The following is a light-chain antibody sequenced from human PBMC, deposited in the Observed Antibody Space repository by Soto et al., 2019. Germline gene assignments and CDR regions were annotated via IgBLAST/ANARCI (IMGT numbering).Light chain of an antibody. CDR3: ATWDDSLSNYV. J-gene: IGLJ1*01. Sequence: QSGRTQPPSASGTPGQRVTISCSGSSSNIGSNYVYWYQHLTGTAPKLLIYRNNQRPSGVPDRFSGSKSGTSDSLAIRGLPSPDEAHHYCATWDDSLSNYVLGTGTKVTVL. CDR1: SSNIGSNY. V-gene: IGLV1-47*01. CDR2: RNN.